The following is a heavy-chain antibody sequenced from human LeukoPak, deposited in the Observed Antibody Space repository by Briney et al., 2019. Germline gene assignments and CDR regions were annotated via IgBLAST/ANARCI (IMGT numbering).Heavy chain of an antibody. CDR1: GYTLTELS. V-gene: IGHV1-24*01. D-gene: IGHD1-1*01. CDR2: FDPEDGET. CDR3: ARNNWNDAGGNWFDP. J-gene: IGHJ5*02. Sequence: ASMKVSCKVSGYTLTELSMHWVRQAPGKGLEWMGGFDPEDGETIYAQKFQGRVTMTTDTSTSTAYMELRSLRSDDTAVYYCARNNWNDAGGNWFDPWGQGTLVTVSS.